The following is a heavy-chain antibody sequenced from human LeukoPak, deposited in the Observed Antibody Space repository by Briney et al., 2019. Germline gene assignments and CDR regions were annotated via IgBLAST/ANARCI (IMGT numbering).Heavy chain of an antibody. D-gene: IGHD6-19*01. Sequence: SETLSLTCTVSSGSISTSNYYWSWIRQPPGKGLEWIGYRYYSGSTNYNPSLKSRVTISVDTSNNQVSLKLSSVTAADTAVYYCARTNGYSSGWYVGVNAFDIWGPGTMVTVSS. V-gene: IGHV4-61*05. CDR1: SGSISTSNYY. CDR3: ARTNGYSSGWYVGVNAFDI. CDR2: RYYSGST. J-gene: IGHJ3*02.